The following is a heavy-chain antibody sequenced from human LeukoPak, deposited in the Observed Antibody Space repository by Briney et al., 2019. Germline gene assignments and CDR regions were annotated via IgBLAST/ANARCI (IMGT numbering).Heavy chain of an antibody. V-gene: IGHV3-30*03. D-gene: IGHD4-17*01. J-gene: IGHJ4*02. CDR1: GFTFSSYG. CDR2: ISYDGSNK. CDR3: ARGLSATVTTPADY. Sequence: PGGSLRLSCAASGFTFSSYGMHWVRQAPGKGLEWVAVISYDGSNKYYADSVKGRFTISRDNSKNTLYLQMNSLRAEDTAVYYCARGLSATVTTPADYWGQGTLVTVSS.